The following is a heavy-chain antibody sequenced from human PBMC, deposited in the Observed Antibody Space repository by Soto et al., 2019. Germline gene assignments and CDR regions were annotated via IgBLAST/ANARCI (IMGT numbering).Heavy chain of an antibody. D-gene: IGHD4-4*01. CDR1: GYTFTDYY. V-gene: IGHV1-2*04. Sequence: QVQLVQSGAEVKKPGASVKVSCKTSGYTFTDYYVHWVRQAPGHGLEWMGWINPDNGGTNYAQKFQDWVTLTRDTSITTTYMALSRLKSDDTAVYYCARGTKTTATVRGDFDPWGQGTLVSVSS. CDR2: INPDNGGT. CDR3: ARGTKTTATVRGDFDP. J-gene: IGHJ5*02.